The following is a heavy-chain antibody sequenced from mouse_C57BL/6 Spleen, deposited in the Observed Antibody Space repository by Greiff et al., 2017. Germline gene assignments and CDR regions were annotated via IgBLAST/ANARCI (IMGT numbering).Heavy chain of an antibody. V-gene: IGHV1-15*01. Sequence: VKLQESGAELVRPGASVTLSCKASGYTFTDYEMHWVKQTPVHGLEWIGAIDPETGGTAYNQKFKGKAILTADKSSSTAYMELRSLTSEDSAVYYCTRGGSSYLWYFDVWGTGTTVTVSS. CDR2: IDPETGGT. CDR3: TRGGSSYLWYFDV. CDR1: GYTFTDYE. D-gene: IGHD1-1*01. J-gene: IGHJ1*03.